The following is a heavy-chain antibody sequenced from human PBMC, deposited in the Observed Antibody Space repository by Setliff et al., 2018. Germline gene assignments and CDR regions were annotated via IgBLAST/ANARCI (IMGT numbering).Heavy chain of an antibody. CDR3: ARDPQKTGDGKHAFDI. CDR2: INPNSGGT. D-gene: IGHD7-27*01. V-gene: IGHV1-2*02. J-gene: IGHJ3*02. CDR1: GYSFTKYY. Sequence: ASVKVSCKASGYSFTKYYMHWVRQVPGQGLEWMGWINPNSGGTNYAQKFQGRVTMTRDTSISTAYMELSRLRSDDTAGYYCARDPQKTGDGKHAFDIWGQGTMVTVSS.